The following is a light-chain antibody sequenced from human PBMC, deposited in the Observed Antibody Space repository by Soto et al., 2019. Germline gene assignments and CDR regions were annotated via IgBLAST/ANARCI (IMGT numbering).Light chain of an antibody. CDR3: SSYAGSNNYV. CDR2: EVS. CDR1: SSDVGGYNY. V-gene: IGLV2-8*01. J-gene: IGLJ1*01. Sequence: QSVLTQPPSASGSPGQSVTISCTGTSSDVGGYNYVSWYQQHPGKAQKLMIYEVSKRPSGVPDRFSGSKSGNTASLTVSGLQAEDEADYYCSSYAGSNNYVFGTGTKLTVL.